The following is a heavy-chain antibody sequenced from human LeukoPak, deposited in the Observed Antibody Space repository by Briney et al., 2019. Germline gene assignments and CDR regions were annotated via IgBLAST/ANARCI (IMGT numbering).Heavy chain of an antibody. Sequence: GGSLRPSCAASGFTFGSYAISLVRQAPGSGLASVSAISGSGGSTYYADSVKGRFTISRDNSKNTLYLQMNSLRAEDTAVYYCAKGDVVVPAAIGFDYWGQGTLVTVSS. V-gene: IGHV3-23*01. CDR2: ISGSGGST. CDR3: AKGDVVVPAAIGFDY. J-gene: IGHJ4*02. CDR1: GFTFGSYA. D-gene: IGHD2-2*01.